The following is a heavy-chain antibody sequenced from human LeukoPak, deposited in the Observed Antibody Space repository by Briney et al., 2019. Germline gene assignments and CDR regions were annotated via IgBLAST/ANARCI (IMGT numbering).Heavy chain of an antibody. Sequence: SETLSLTCTVSGGSISSGSYYWSWIRQPAGKGLEWIGRIYTSESTNYNPSLKSRVTISVDTSKNQFSLKLSSVTAADTAVYYCARVKYAFDIWGQGTMVTVSS. V-gene: IGHV4-61*02. CDR2: IYTSEST. J-gene: IGHJ3*02. CDR1: GGSISSGSYY. CDR3: ARVKYAFDI. D-gene: IGHD3-22*01.